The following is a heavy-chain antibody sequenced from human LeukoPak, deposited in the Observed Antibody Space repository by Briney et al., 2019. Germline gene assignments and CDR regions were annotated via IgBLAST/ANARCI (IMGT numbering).Heavy chain of an antibody. D-gene: IGHD3-16*01. CDR3: ARWMSNGGYFDY. J-gene: IGHJ4*02. V-gene: IGHV4-61*05. Sequence: SETLSLTCTVSGGSISSSSYYWGWIRQPPGKGLEWTGYIYYSGSTNYNPSLKSRVTISVDTSKNQFSLKLSSVTAADTAVYYCARWMSNGGYFDYWGQGTLVTVSS. CDR1: GGSISSSSYY. CDR2: IYYSGST.